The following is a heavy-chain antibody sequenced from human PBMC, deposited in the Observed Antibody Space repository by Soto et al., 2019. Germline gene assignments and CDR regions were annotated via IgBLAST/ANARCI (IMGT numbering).Heavy chain of an antibody. V-gene: IGHV1-2*02. D-gene: IGHD4-4*01. CDR2: INPNNGGT. J-gene: IGHJ3*02. CDR1: GYTFTAYY. CDR3: ARGLVGRDGYNNDAFDI. Sequence: ASVKVSCKASGYTFTAYYMHWVRRAPGQGLEWMGWINPNNGGTNYAQKFQGRVTMTRDTSISTAYMDLSSLRSDDTAVYYCARGLVGRDGYNNDAFDIWGQGTMVTVSS.